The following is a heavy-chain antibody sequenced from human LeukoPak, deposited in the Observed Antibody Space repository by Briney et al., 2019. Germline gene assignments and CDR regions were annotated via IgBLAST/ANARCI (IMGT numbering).Heavy chain of an antibody. J-gene: IGHJ4*02. CDR1: GFTVSSNY. CDR3: ARGLRFLEWLFPFDY. CDR2: IYSGGSI. D-gene: IGHD3-3*01. Sequence: GGSLRLSCAASGFTVSSNYMSWVRQAPGKGLEWVSVIYSGGSIYYADSVKGRFTISRDNAKNSLYLQMNSLRAEDTAVYYCARGLRFLEWLFPFDYWGQGTLVTVSS. V-gene: IGHV3-53*01.